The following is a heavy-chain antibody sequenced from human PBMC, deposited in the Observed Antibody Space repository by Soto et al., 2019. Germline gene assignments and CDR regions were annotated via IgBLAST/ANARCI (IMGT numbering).Heavy chain of an antibody. CDR1: GGSVSSSY. V-gene: IGHV4-59*02. Sequence: SETLSLTCTVSGGSVSSSYWTWIRQPPGKGLEWIGYMYYSGITKYNTSLKSRVTMSVDTSKNQFSPKLISVTAADTAVYYCARDQTGTQYFDLWGRGTLVTVSS. CDR3: ARDQTGTQYFDL. J-gene: IGHJ2*01. CDR2: MYYSGIT. D-gene: IGHD1-7*01.